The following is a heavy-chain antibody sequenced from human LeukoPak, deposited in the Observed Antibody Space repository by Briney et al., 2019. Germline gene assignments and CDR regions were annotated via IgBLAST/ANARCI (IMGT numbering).Heavy chain of an antibody. V-gene: IGHV4-59*01. D-gene: IGHD3-16*02. CDR3: ARDSPPLLSYRYGEYDY. J-gene: IGHJ4*02. CDR1: GGSISSYY. CDR2: IYYSGST. Sequence: SETLSLTCTVSGGSISSYYWSWIRQPPGKGLEWIGYIYYSGSTHYNPSLKSRVTISVDTSKNHFSLKLSSVTAADTAVYYCARDSPPLLSYRYGEYDYWGQGTLVTVSS.